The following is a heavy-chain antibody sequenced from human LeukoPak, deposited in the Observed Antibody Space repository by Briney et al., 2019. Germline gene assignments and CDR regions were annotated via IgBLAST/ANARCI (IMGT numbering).Heavy chain of an antibody. D-gene: IGHD4-17*01. CDR3: AKNYGTSRPFYDY. V-gene: IGHV3-23*01. J-gene: IGHJ4*02. Sequence: QPGGSLRLSCAASGFIFSNYAMTWVRQAPGKGLQWVSAISGDAIYTYYLDPVKGRFTTSRDNSKNTLFLQMNSLRADDTAVYYCAKNYGTSRPFYDYWGQGIVVTVSS. CDR2: ISGDAIYT. CDR1: GFIFSNYA.